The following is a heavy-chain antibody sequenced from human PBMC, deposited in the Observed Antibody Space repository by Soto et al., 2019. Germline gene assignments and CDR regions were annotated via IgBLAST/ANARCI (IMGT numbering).Heavy chain of an antibody. J-gene: IGHJ6*03. CDR2: IYYSGST. CDR3: ARRGMGVTTSGNYYYYMDV. CDR1: GGSISTYY. V-gene: IGHV4-59*08. Sequence: QVQLQESGPGLVKPSETLSLTCTVSGGSISTYYWTWIRQPPGKGLEWIGYIYYSGSTNYNPSLMDVDSKSQDTSRNQFPLKLSSVTAADTAVYYCARRGMGVTTSGNYYYYMDVWGKGTTVTVSS. D-gene: IGHD4-17*01.